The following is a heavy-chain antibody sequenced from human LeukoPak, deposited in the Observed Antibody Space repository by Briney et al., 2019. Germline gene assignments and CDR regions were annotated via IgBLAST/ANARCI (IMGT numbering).Heavy chain of an antibody. CDR1: GYTFTSYD. CDR2: MNPNSGNT. Sequence: ASVKVSCKASGYTFTSYDINWVRQATGQGLEWMGWMNPNSGNTGYAQKFQGRVTMTRNTSISTAYMELSSLRSEDTGVYYCVRGSGSGWYEDYWGQGTLVTVSS. J-gene: IGHJ4*02. V-gene: IGHV1-8*01. D-gene: IGHD6-19*01. CDR3: VRGSGSGWYEDY.